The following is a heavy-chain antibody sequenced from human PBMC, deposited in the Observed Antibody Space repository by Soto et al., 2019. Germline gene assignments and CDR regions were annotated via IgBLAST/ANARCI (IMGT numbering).Heavy chain of an antibody. V-gene: IGHV4-34*01. CDR1: GGSSIGWY. D-gene: IGHD1-26*01. J-gene: IGHJ4*02. CDR2: ISSGIT. CDR3: ARERSGSYPAGY. Sequence: SETLSLTCAVYGGSSIGWYWTWSRQSPVKGLEWIGEISSGITNYNPSLKSRVTISADKSKNQFSLKLSSVTAADTAVYYCARERSGSYPAGYWGQGTLVTVSS.